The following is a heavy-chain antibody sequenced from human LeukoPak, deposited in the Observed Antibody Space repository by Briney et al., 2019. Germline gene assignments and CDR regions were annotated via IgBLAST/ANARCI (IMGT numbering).Heavy chain of an antibody. V-gene: IGHV3-21*04. CDR2: IGTTGSSI. D-gene: IGHD2-2*01. Sequence: GGSLRLSCEASGFTFGHFSMNWVRQAPGKGLEWVSFIGTTGSSIYYADSVKGRFTISRDNAKNSLYLQMNSLSPEDTAVYYCVREDLVLVPASSTGLPDYWGQGTLVTVSS. CDR3: VREDLVLVPASSTGLPDY. CDR1: GFTFGHFS. J-gene: IGHJ4*02.